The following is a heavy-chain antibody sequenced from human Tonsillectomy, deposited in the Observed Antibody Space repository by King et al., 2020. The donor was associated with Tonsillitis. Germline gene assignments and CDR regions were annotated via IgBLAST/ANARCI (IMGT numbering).Heavy chain of an antibody. V-gene: IGHV3-53*01. CDR1: GFTVSSNY. Sequence: VQLVEAGGGLIQPGGSLGLSCSASGFTVSSNYMSWVRQAPGKGLEGVSGIYSGGSTYFADSVKGRFTISRDNSKNTLYLQMNSLRAEDTAVYYCARDALELGIADYWGQGTLVTVSS. CDR2: IYSGGST. CDR3: ARDALELGIADY. D-gene: IGHD7-27*01. J-gene: IGHJ4*02.